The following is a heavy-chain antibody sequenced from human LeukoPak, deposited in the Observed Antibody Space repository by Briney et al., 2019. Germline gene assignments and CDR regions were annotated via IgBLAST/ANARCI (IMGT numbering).Heavy chain of an antibody. J-gene: IGHJ4*02. Sequence: GGPLRLSCAASGFTFSSYAMICVRQAPGKGLEWVSAISGSGGSTYYADSVKGRFTISRDISKNTLYLQMNSLRAEDTAVYYCAKDKYCSGGSCRYYFDYWGQGTLVTVSS. D-gene: IGHD2-15*01. CDR1: GFTFSSYA. V-gene: IGHV3-23*01. CDR2: ISGSGGST. CDR3: AKDKYCSGGSCRYYFDY.